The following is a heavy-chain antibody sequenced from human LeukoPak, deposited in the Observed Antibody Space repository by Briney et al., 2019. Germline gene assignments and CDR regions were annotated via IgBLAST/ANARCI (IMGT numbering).Heavy chain of an antibody. D-gene: IGHD2-2*01. V-gene: IGHV3-43*01. Sequence: HPGGSLRLSCVVSGFTFGDYTMHWVRQVPGKGLEWVSLVSWNGGSTFYADSVKGRFTISRDNSNNSLYLQMNSLRTEDTALYYCAKGSSSTWHVPWFDYWGQGTLVTVSS. J-gene: IGHJ5*01. CDR1: GFTFGDYT. CDR3: AKGSSSTWHVPWFDY. CDR2: VSWNGGST.